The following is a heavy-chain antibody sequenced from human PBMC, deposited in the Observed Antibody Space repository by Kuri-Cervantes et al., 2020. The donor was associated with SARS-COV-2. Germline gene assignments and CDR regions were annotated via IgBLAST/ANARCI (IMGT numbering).Heavy chain of an antibody. CDR1: GGSFSGYY. CDR3: ARVSRTSDGRYYYYMDG. J-gene: IGHJ6*03. D-gene: IGHD2-2*01. V-gene: IGHV4-34*01. Sequence: GPLRLSCAVYGGSFSGYYWSWIRQSPGKGLEWIGEINHSGSTNYNPSLKSRVTISVDTSKNQFSLQLYSVTPEDTAVYYCARVSRTSDGRYYYYMDGWGKGTTVTVSS. CDR2: INHSGST.